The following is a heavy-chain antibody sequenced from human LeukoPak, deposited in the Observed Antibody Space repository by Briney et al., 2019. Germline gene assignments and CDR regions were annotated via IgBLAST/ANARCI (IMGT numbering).Heavy chain of an antibody. Sequence: ASVKVSCKASGYTFTTYTMNWVRQAPGQGLEWMGWINTNTGNPTYARDFTGRFVFSLDTSVSTAYLQISSLKAEDTALYYCARAYQRLGELSLPDYWGQGTLVTVSS. CDR1: GYTFTTYT. D-gene: IGHD3-16*02. CDR3: ARAYQRLGELSLPDY. J-gene: IGHJ4*02. CDR2: INTNTGNP. V-gene: IGHV7-4-1*02.